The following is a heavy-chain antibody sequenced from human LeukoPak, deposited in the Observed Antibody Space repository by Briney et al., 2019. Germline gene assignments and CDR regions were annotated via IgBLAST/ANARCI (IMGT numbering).Heavy chain of an antibody. V-gene: IGHV1-69*04. CDR3: AREGGILTGYYYYFDY. CDR1: GGTFSSYA. D-gene: IGHD3-9*01. J-gene: IGHJ4*02. CDR2: LIPIFGIA. Sequence: SVKVSCKASGGTFSSYAISWVRQDPGQGLEWMGRLIPIFGIANYAQKFQGRVTITADKSTSTAYMELSSLRSEDTAVYYCAREGGILTGYYYYFDYWGQGTLVTVSS.